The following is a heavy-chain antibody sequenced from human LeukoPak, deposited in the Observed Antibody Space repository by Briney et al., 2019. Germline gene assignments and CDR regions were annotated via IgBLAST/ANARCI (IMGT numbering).Heavy chain of an antibody. CDR2: IYYSGST. CDR1: GGSISSYY. CDR3: ATGGFGEPYYYMDV. D-gene: IGHD3-10*01. J-gene: IGHJ6*03. V-gene: IGHV4-59*01. Sequence: PSETPSLTCTVSGGSISSYYWSWIRQPPGKGLEWIGYIYYSGSTNYNPSLKSRVTISVDTSKSQFSLKLSSVTAADTAVYYCATGGFGEPYYYMDVWGKGTTVTVSS.